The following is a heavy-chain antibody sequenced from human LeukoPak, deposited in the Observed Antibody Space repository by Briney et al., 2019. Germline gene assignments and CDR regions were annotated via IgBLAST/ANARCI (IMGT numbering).Heavy chain of an antibody. CDR1: GFTLRYYQ. CDR2: ISSSSSTI. J-gene: IGHJ6*02. Sequence: LTGGSLRLSCATSGFTLRYYQMNWVRQAPGKGLEWVSYISSSSSTIYYADSVKGRFTISKDNAKNSLYLQMNSLRAEDTAVYYCARGRRQWLVYYGMDVWGQGTTVTVSS. D-gene: IGHD6-19*01. CDR3: ARGRRQWLVYYGMDV. V-gene: IGHV3-48*01.